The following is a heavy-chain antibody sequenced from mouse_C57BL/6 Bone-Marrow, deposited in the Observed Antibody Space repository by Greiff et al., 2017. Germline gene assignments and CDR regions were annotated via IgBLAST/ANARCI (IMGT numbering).Heavy chain of an antibody. CDR2: INPSSGYT. Sequence: QVQLKESGAELAKPGASVKLSCKASGYTFTSYWMHWVKQRPGQGLEWIGYINPSSGYTKYNQKFKDKATLTADKSSSTAYMQLSSLTYEDSAVYYCARSPLDSSGYTWFAYWGQGTLVTVSA. CDR1: GYTFTSYW. CDR3: ARSPLDSSGYTWFAY. D-gene: IGHD3-2*02. V-gene: IGHV1-7*01. J-gene: IGHJ3*01.